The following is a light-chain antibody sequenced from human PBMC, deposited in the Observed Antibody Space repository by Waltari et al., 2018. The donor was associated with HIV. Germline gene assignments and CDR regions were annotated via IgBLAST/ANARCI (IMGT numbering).Light chain of an antibody. CDR3: QSYDSGLSEGV. J-gene: IGLJ2*01. Sequence: QSVLTQPPSVSGAPGQRVAISCTGSSSNLGAGYHVHWYQQHPGAAPKLLILSNTNRPSGVPDRFSGSKSGTSASRAITGVQAEDEAVYYCQSYDSGLSEGVFGGGTKLAVL. V-gene: IGLV1-40*01. CDR1: SSNLGAGYH. CDR2: SNT.